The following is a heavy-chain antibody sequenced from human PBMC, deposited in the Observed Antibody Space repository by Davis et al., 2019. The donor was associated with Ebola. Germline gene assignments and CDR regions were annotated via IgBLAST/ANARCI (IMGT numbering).Heavy chain of an antibody. D-gene: IGHD3-22*01. CDR3: PRVKDKRGYYYGAMGD. V-gene: IGHV3-49*04. Sequence: GESLKISCTTSGFTFGDYAMTWVRQAPGKGLEWVGFIRSKRYDGTTQYAASVKGRFTISRDDSKSIAYPQINSLKTEDTAVYYCPRVKDKRGYYYGAMGDWGEGTLVTVSS. CDR1: GFTFGDYA. CDR2: IRSKRYDGTT. J-gene: IGHJ4*02.